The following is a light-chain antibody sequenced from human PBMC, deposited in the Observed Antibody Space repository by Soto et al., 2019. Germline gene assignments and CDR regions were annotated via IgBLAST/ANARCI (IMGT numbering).Light chain of an antibody. Sequence: QFVLTQPPSVSAAPGQMVTISCSGSSSSIGNNYASWYQQLPGTAPKLLIYENNKRPSGIPDRFSGSKSGTSAILGIAGLQTGDEADYYCGTWDSSLSVYVFGTGTKVTVL. CDR3: GTWDSSLSVYV. J-gene: IGLJ1*01. CDR2: ENN. CDR1: SSSIGNNY. V-gene: IGLV1-51*01.